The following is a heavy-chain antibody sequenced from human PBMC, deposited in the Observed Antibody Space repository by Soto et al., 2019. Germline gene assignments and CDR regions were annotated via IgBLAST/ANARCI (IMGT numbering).Heavy chain of an antibody. D-gene: IGHD6-19*01. CDR2: IYYSGST. Sequence: SETLSLTCTVSGGSISSSSYYWGWIRQPPGKGLEWIGSIYYSGSTYYNPSLKSRVTISVDTSKNQFSLKLSSVTAADTAVYYCASSWVYSSGRYVPHSWFDPWGQGTRDTVSS. CDR3: ASSWVYSSGRYVPHSWFDP. CDR1: GGSISSSSYY. V-gene: IGHV4-39*01. J-gene: IGHJ5*02.